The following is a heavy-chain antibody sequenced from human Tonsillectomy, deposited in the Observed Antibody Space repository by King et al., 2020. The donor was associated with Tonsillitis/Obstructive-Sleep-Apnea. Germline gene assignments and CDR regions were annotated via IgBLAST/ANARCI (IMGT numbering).Heavy chain of an antibody. CDR1: GFTFSGSS. Sequence: VQLVESGGGLVQPGGSLKLSCAASGFTFSGSSLHWVRQASGKGLEWVGRIRSKGNSYATAYAASVKGRFTIARDDSKNTAYLQMNSLKTGDTDVYYCTRLDTVWGQGTTVTVSS. CDR3: TRLDTV. V-gene: IGHV3-73*01. CDR2: IRSKGNSYAT. J-gene: IGHJ6*02. D-gene: IGHD5-18*01.